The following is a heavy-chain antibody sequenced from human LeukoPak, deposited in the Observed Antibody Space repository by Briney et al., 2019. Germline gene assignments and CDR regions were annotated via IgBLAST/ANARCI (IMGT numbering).Heavy chain of an antibody. D-gene: IGHD1-26*01. Sequence: QSGGSLRLSCAASGFTFSSYGMHWVRQAPGKGLEWVAVISYDGSNKYYADSVKGRFTISRDNSKNTLYLQMNSLRAEDTAVYYCASTTYYPIYYVDVWGKGTTVTVSS. CDR2: ISYDGSNK. CDR3: ASTTYYPIYYVDV. J-gene: IGHJ6*03. V-gene: IGHV3-30*03. CDR1: GFTFSSYG.